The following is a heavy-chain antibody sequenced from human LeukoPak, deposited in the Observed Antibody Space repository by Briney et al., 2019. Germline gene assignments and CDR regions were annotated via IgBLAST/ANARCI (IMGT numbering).Heavy chain of an antibody. V-gene: IGHV1-69*13. D-gene: IGHD3-22*01. J-gene: IGHJ4*02. CDR1: GGTFSSYA. CDR2: IIPIFGTA. CDR3: SYYDSSGYYKSFDY. Sequence: SVKVSCKASGGTFSSYAISWVRQAPGQGLEWMGGIIPIFGTANYAQKFQGRVTITADESTSTAYMELSSLRSEDTAVYYCSYYDSSGYYKSFDYWGQGTLVTVSS.